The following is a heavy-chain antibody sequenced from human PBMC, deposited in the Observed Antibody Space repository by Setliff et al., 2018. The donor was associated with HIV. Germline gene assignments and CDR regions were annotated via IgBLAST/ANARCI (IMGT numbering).Heavy chain of an antibody. V-gene: IGHV1-2*02. CDR2: INPNNGGT. D-gene: IGHD5-12*01. J-gene: IGHJ4*02. CDR3: ARTKADGYNGVFDS. Sequence: GASVKVSRKASGYTFTGYYMHWVRQAPGQGLEWMGWINPNNGGTNYAQKFQGRVTVTRDTSISTAYMELSRLRSDDTAVYYSARTKADGYNGVFDSWGQGTLVTVSS. CDR1: GYTFTGYY.